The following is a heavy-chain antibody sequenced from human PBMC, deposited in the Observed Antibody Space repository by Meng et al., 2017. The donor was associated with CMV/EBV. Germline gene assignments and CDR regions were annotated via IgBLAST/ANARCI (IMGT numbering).Heavy chain of an antibody. D-gene: IGHD1-1*01. CDR3: ARELEPSYGMDV. CDR1: GGSFSGYY. J-gene: IGHJ6*02. V-gene: IGHV4-59*01. CDR2: IYYSGST. Sequence: SETLSLTCAVYGGSFSGYYWSWIRQPPGKGLEWIGYIYYSGSTNYNPSLKSRVTISVDTSKNQFSLKLSSVTAADPALYYCARELEPSYGMDVWGQGTTVTVSS.